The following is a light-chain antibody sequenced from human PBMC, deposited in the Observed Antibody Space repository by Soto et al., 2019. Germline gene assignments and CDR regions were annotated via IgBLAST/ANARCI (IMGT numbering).Light chain of an antibody. J-gene: IGKJ2*01. V-gene: IGKV3-20*01. CDR3: QQYGTSPRT. CDR2: GAS. CDR1: QSVSSSH. Sequence: EIVLTQSPGTLSLSPGGRATLSCRASQSVSSSHLAWYQQKPGQAPRLLIYGASSRATGIPDRFGGSGSGTDFTLTISRLEPEDFALYYCQQYGTSPRTFGQGTKLEIK.